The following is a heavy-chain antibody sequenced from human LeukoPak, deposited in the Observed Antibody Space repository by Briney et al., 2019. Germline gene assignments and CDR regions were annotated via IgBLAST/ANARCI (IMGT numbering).Heavy chain of an antibody. CDR1: GFTFSSYA. V-gene: IGHV3-23*01. D-gene: IGHD2-21*02. J-gene: IGHJ4*02. CDR2: ISGSGGST. Sequence: GGSLRLSCAASGFTFSSYAMSWVRQAPGKGLEWVSAISGSGGSTYYADSVKGRFTISRGNSKNTLYLQMNSLRAEDTAVYYCAKDRAYCGGDCYPGSDFDYWGQGTLVTVSS. CDR3: AKDRAYCGGDCYPGSDFDY.